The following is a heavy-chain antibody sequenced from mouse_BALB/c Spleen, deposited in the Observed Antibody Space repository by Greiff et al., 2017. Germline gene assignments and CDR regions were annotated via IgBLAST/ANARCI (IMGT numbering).Heavy chain of an antibody. Sequence: VQLQESGPGLVAPSQSLSITCTVSGFSLTSYGVHWVRQPPGKGLEWLGVIWAGGSTNYNSALMSRLSISKDNSKSQVFLKMNSLQTDDTAMYYCARDSYYGNFYAMDYWGQGTSVTVSS. J-gene: IGHJ4*01. CDR3: ARDSYYGNFYAMDY. D-gene: IGHD2-10*01. CDR2: IWAGGST. CDR1: GFSLTSYG. V-gene: IGHV2-9*02.